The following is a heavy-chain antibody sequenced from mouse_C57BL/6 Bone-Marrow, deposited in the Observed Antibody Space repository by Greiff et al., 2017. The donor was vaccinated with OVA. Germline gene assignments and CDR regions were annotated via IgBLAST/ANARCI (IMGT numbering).Heavy chain of an antibody. CDR3: AREGDSNPYYYAMDY. J-gene: IGHJ4*01. CDR1: GFTFSSYA. Sequence: EVKLVESGGGLVKPGGSLKLSCAASGFTFSSYAMSWVRQTPEKRLEWVATISDGGSYTYYPDNVKGRFTISRDNAKNNLYLQMSHLKSEDTAMYYCAREGDSNPYYYAMDYWGQGTSVTVSS. D-gene: IGHD2-5*01. V-gene: IGHV5-4*01. CDR2: ISDGGSYT.